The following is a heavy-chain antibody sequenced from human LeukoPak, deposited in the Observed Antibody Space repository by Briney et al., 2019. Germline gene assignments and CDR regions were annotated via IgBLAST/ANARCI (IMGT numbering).Heavy chain of an antibody. J-gene: IGHJ5*01. Sequence: SEALSLTWTASGYSLSSGSTWGCIRQPPGKGLEWIGTIYRSETTYYNPSLTRRVTLSVDTSKNQFSLKLISVTAADTAVYYCARDGDLRRFYSWGQGALVTVSS. CDR2: IYRSETT. V-gene: IGHV4-38-2*02. CDR3: ARDGDLRRFYS. D-gene: IGHD2-21*02. CDR1: GYSLSSGST.